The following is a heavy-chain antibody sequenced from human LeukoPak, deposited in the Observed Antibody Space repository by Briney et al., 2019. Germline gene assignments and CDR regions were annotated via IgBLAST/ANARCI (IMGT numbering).Heavy chain of an antibody. D-gene: IGHD6-13*01. J-gene: IGHJ4*02. Sequence: AGGSLRLSCAASGFTFDNYAMTWVRQAPGKGLECLSTISSRGSSTYHADSVKGRFTISRDNSKNTVYLQMNSLRAEDTAVYYCAKGGYSSSHFSFDYWGQGPLVTVSS. CDR3: AKGGYSSSHFSFDY. CDR1: GFTFDNYA. CDR2: ISSRGSST. V-gene: IGHV3-23*01.